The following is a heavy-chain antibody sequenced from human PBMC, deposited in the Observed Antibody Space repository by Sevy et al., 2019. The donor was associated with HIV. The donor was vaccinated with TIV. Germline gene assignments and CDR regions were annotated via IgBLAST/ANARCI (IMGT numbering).Heavy chain of an antibody. Sequence: GESLKISCAASGFTFSSYWMSWVRQAPGKGLEWVANIKQDGSEKYYVDSVKGRFTISRDNAKNSLYLQMNSLRAEDTAVYYCARDKMGELLPYFDYWGQGTLLTVSS. CDR1: GFTFSSYW. CDR3: ARDKMGELLPYFDY. J-gene: IGHJ4*02. CDR2: IKQDGSEK. V-gene: IGHV3-7*01. D-gene: IGHD1-26*01.